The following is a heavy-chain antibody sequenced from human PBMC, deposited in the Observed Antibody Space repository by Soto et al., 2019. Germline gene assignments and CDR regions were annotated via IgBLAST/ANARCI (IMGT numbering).Heavy chain of an antibody. V-gene: IGHV4-59*01. CDR3: ARDLLGTAEGYYGMDV. CDR1: GGSISSYY. D-gene: IGHD1-1*01. CDR2: IYYSGST. J-gene: IGHJ6*02. Sequence: SETLSLTCTVSGGSISSYYWSWIRQPPGKGLEWIGYIYYSGSTNYNPSLKSRVTISVDTSKNQFSLKLSSVTAAGTAVYYCARDLLGTAEGYYGMDVWGQGTTVTVSS.